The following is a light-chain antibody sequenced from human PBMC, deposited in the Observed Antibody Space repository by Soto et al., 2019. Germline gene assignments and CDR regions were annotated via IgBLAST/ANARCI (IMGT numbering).Light chain of an antibody. Sequence: EIVLTQSPGTLSLSPGERVTLSCRASQSVRNKVAWYQQKPGRPPRVIIYDTSTRAADIPARFSGSGYGTYFTLTISSLQSEDFAVYYCQQYNIWRSITFGPGTRLEIK. V-gene: IGKV3-15*01. J-gene: IGKJ5*01. CDR3: QQYNIWRSIT. CDR1: QSVRNK. CDR2: DTS.